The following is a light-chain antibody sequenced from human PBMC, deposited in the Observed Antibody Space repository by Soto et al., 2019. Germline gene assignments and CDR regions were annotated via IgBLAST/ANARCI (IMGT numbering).Light chain of an antibody. V-gene: IGLV1-44*01. CDR3: EEWDDRLTGYV. CDR2: SNN. J-gene: IGLJ1*01. Sequence: QSVLTQPPSASGTPGQRVTISCSGSSYNIGSNTVNWYQQLPGTAPKLLIYSNNQRPSGVPDRFSGSKSGTSASLAISGLQSEDEADYYCEEWDDRLTGYVFGPGTKVTVL. CDR1: SYNIGSNT.